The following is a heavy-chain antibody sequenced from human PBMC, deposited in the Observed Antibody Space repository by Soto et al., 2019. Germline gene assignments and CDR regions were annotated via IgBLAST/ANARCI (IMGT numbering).Heavy chain of an antibody. CDR1: GLTFSSYA. J-gene: IGHJ6*02. D-gene: IGHD2-2*02. Sequence: LRLSCAASGLTFSSYAMHWVRQAPGKGLEWVAVISYDGSNKYYADSVKGRFTISRDNSKNTLYLQMNSLRAEDTAVYYCARTPRAVCSSTSCYTAGRYYGMDVWGQGTTVTVYS. CDR3: ARTPRAVCSSTSCYTAGRYYGMDV. CDR2: ISYDGSNK. V-gene: IGHV3-30-3*01.